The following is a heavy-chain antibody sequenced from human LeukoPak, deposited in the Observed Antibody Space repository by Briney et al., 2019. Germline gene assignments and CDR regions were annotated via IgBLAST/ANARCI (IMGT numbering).Heavy chain of an antibody. V-gene: IGHV1-69*04. D-gene: IGHD1-1*01. J-gene: IGHJ5*02. CDR3: ARGVQPNWFDP. CDR2: IIPILGIA. CDR1: GGTFSSYA. Sequence: SVKVSCKASGGTFSSYAISWVRQAPGQGLEWMGRIIPILGIANYAQKFQGRVTITADKSTSTAYMELSSLRSEDTAVYYCARGVQPNWFDPWGQGTLVTVSS.